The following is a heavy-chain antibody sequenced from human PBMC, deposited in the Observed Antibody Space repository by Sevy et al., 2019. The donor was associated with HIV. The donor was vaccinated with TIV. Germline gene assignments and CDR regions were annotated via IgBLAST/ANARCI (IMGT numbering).Heavy chain of an antibody. V-gene: IGHV4-39*01. CDR2: FYYSETT. D-gene: IGHD3-10*01. J-gene: IGHJ6*03. CDR3: ARHQGQFLRGYYYYYMDV. CDR1: GGSINSTTYS. Sequence: SETLSLTCAVSGGSINSTTYSWGWLRQPPGKGLEWIGSFYYSETTYYNPSLKSRVTISVDPSKNHFSLQLYSVTAADTAVYYCARHQGQFLRGYYYYYMDVWGKGTTVTVSS.